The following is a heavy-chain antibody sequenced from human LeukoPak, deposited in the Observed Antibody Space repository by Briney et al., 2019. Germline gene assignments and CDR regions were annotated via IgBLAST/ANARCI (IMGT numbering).Heavy chain of an antibody. D-gene: IGHD3-16*02. CDR2: ISAYNCNT. J-gene: IGHJ5*02. CDR3: ARVSGVWGSYRYNWFDP. CDR1: GYTFTSYG. Sequence: ASVKVSCKASGYTFTSYGISWVRQAPGQGLEWMGWISAYNCNTNYAQKLQGRVTMTTYTSTSTAYMELRSLRSHDTAVYYCARVSGVWGSYRYNWFDPWGQGTLVTVSS. V-gene: IGHV1-18*01.